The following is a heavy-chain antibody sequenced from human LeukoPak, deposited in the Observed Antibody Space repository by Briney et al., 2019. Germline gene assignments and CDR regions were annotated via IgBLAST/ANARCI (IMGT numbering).Heavy chain of an antibody. CDR2: MNPNSGNT. D-gene: IGHD2-2*02. Sequence: ASVKVSCKASGYTFTSYDINWVRQATGQGLEWMGWMNPNSGNTGYAQKFQGRATMTRNTSISTAYMELSSLRSEDTAVYYCARGIVVVPAAILDPYWFDPWGQGTLLTVSS. J-gene: IGHJ5*02. CDR1: GYTFTSYD. V-gene: IGHV1-8*01. CDR3: ARGIVVVPAAILDPYWFDP.